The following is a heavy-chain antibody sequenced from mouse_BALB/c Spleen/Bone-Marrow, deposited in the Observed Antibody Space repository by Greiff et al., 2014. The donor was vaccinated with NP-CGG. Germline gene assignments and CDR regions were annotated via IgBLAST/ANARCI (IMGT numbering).Heavy chain of an antibody. CDR2: IDPANGNT. CDR1: GFNIKDTY. Sequence: EVKLVEFGAELVKPGASVKLSCTASGFNIKDTYMHWVKQRPEQGLEWIGRIDPANGNTKYDPKFQGKATITADTSSNTAYLQLSSLTSEDTAVYYCARWEYYAMDYWGQGTSVTVSS. V-gene: IGHV14-3*02. J-gene: IGHJ4*01. D-gene: IGHD4-1*01. CDR3: ARWEYYAMDY.